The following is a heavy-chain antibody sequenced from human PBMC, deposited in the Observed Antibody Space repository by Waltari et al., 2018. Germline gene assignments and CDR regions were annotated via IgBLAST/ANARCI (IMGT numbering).Heavy chain of an antibody. D-gene: IGHD3-10*01. J-gene: IGHJ4*02. CDR1: GFTFSSYA. V-gene: IGHV3-30*01. Sequence: QVQLVESGGGVVQPGRSLRLSCAASGFTFSSYAMHWVRRAPGKGLEWVAVISYDGSNKYYADSVKGRFTISRDNSKNTLYLQMNSLRAEDTAVYYCARDFGELFPFYYFDYWGQGTLVTVSS. CDR3: ARDFGELFPFYYFDY. CDR2: ISYDGSNK.